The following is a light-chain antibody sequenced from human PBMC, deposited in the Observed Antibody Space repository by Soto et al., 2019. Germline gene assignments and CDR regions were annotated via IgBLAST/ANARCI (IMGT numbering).Light chain of an antibody. V-gene: IGLV1-44*01. Sequence: QSVLTKPPSASGPPGQRVPIFFSGSSSNIGSNTVNWYQQLPGTAPKLLIYNNNRRPSGVPDRFSGSKSGTSASLAISGLQSEDEADYYCAAWDDSLNGYVFGTGTKVTVL. J-gene: IGLJ1*01. CDR2: NNN. CDR1: SSNIGSNT. CDR3: AAWDDSLNGYV.